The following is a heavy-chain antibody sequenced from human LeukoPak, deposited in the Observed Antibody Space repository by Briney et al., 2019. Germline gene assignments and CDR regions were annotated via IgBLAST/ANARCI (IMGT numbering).Heavy chain of an antibody. D-gene: IGHD4-23*01. CDR3: NRGEHNYCGPLHT. CDR1: GASIASGGYY. V-gene: IGHV4-61*09. CDR2: IYGGGRT. Sequence: SETLSLTCAISGASIASGGYYWDWIRQPAGSGPEYIGHIYGGGRTYYNPSLKSRLTISMDTSKNHVSLRLSSVTAADTAVYFCNRGEHNYCGPLHTRGR. J-gene: IGHJ2*01.